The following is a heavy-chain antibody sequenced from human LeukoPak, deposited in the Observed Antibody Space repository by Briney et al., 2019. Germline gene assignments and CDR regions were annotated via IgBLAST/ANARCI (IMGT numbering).Heavy chain of an antibody. CDR2: IFPIFGTA. D-gene: IGHD3-9*01. V-gene: IGHV1-69*06. J-gene: IGHJ5*02. CDR3: ARLAYYDILTGPNWFDP. CDR1: GGTFSSYA. Sequence: ASVKVSCKASGGTFSSYAISWVRQAPGQGLEWMGGIFPIFGTANYAQKFQGRVTITADKSTSTAYMELSSLRSEDTAVYYCARLAYYDILTGPNWFDPWGQGTLVTVSS.